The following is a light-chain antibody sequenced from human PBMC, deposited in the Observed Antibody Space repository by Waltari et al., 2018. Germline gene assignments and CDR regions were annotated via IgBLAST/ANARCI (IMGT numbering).Light chain of an antibody. V-gene: IGLV2-14*01. CDR3: SSYTSSSTPVV. CDR2: EVS. Sequence: QSALTQPASVSGSPGQSITTPCTGTSSDVGGYNYVSWYQQHPGKAPKLMIYEVSNRPSGVSNRFSGSKSGNTASLTISGLQAEDEADYYCSSYTSSSTPVVFGGGTKLTVL. J-gene: IGLJ2*01. CDR1: SSDVGGYNY.